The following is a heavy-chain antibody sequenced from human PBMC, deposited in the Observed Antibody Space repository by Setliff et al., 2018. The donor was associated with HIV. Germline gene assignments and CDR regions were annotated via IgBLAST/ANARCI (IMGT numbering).Heavy chain of an antibody. CDR2: INQDGSEK. CDR1: GFTFSSYW. J-gene: IGHJ4*02. V-gene: IGHV3-7*03. CDR3: ARSGDLSY. Sequence: GESLKISCVASGFTFSSYWMSWVRQAPGKGLEWVANINQDGSEKYFVDSVKGRFTISRDNAKNSLFLQMNSLRAEDTAVYYCARSGDLSYWGQGTLVTVSS. D-gene: IGHD3-10*01.